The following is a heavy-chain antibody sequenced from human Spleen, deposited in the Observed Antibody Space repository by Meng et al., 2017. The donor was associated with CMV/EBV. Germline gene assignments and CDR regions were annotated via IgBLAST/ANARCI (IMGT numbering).Heavy chain of an antibody. V-gene: IGHV3-30*04. D-gene: IGHD4-17*01. CDR3: ANTVLGY. CDR2: ISYDVSNK. Sequence: GESLKISFAASGFTFSSYAMHWVRQAPGKGLEWVAVISYDVSNKYYEDSVKGRFTISRDISKNTLYLQMNSLRAEDTAVYYCANTVLGYWGQGTLVTVSS. CDR1: GFTFSSYA. J-gene: IGHJ4*02.